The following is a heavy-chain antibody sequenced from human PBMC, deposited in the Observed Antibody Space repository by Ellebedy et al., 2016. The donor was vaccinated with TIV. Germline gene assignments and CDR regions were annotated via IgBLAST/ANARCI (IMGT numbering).Heavy chain of an antibody. Sequence: SVKVSCKASGGTFSSYAISWLRQAPGQGLEWMGGIIPLFGSATYAQKFQGRVTITADKSTSTAYMELSNLKSVDTAVYYCARDGTTVTTLHHFYYGMDVWGQGTTVTVSS. CDR2: IIPLFGSA. D-gene: IGHD4-17*01. CDR3: ARDGTTVTTLHHFYYGMDV. J-gene: IGHJ6*02. CDR1: GGTFSSYA. V-gene: IGHV1-69*06.